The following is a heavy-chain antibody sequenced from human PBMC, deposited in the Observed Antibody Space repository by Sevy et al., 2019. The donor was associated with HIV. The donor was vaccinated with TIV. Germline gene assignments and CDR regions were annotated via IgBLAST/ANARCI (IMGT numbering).Heavy chain of an antibody. D-gene: IGHD2-21*01. J-gene: IGHJ3*01. Sequence: GGSLRLSCAASGFTFSSYSMNWVRQAPGKGLEWVSSISSSSSYIYYADSVKGRFTISRDNAKNSLYLQMNSLRAEDTAVYYCARDLAAAQFRLAYCSGWGQGTMVTVSS. V-gene: IGHV3-21*01. CDR1: GFTFSSYS. CDR3: ARDLAAAQFRLAYCSG. CDR2: ISSSSSYI.